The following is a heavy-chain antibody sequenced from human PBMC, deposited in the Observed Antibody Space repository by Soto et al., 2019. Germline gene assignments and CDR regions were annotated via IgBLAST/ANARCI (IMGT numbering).Heavy chain of an antibody. CDR2: IIPIFGTA. Sequence: VASVKVSCKASGGTFSSYAISWVRQAPGQGLEWMGGIIPIFGTANYAQKFQGRVTITADESTSTAYMELSSLRSEDTAVYYCARAHYYDSSGPPRDWGQGTLVTVSS. J-gene: IGHJ4*02. CDR3: ARAHYYDSSGPPRD. V-gene: IGHV1-69*13. D-gene: IGHD3-22*01. CDR1: GGTFSSYA.